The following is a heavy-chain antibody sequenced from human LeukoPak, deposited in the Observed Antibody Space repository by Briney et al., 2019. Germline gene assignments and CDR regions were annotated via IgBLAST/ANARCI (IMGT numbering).Heavy chain of an antibody. D-gene: IGHD6-19*01. J-gene: IGHJ2*01. CDR1: GGSISSSNW. V-gene: IGHV4-4*02. CDR2: IYHSGST. CDR3: ARVAQKLERIAVAGTSEWRANWYFDL. Sequence: SETLSLTCAVSGGSISSSNWWSWVRQPPGKGLEWIGEIYHSGSTNYNPSLKSRVTMSVDTSKNHFSLKLSSVTAADTAVYYCARVAQKLERIAVAGTSEWRANWYFDLWGRGTLVTVSS.